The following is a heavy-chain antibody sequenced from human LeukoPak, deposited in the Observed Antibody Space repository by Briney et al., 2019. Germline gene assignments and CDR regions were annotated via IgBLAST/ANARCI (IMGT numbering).Heavy chain of an antibody. V-gene: IGHV3-23*01. CDR2: ISGSGGST. J-gene: IGHJ6*02. Sequence: PGGSLRLSCAASGFTFSSYAMSWVRQAPGKGLEWVSAISGSGGSTYYADSVKGRFTISRDNSKNTLYLQMNSLRAEDTAVYYCAKDPRAEQLLWFGDGMDVWGQGTTVTVSS. D-gene: IGHD3-10*01. CDR3: AKDPRAEQLLWFGDGMDV. CDR1: GFTFSSYA.